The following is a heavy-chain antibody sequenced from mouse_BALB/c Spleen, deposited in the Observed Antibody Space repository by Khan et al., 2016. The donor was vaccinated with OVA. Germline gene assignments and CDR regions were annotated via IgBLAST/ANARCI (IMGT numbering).Heavy chain of an antibody. Sequence: QVQLQQPGPELVKPGTSVKMSCKASGYTFTDYVISWVKQRTGQGLEWIGEIYPGSGSTYYNGKFKGKATLTADKSSNTVYMQLSSLTSEDSAVYFCARSYDGAWFAYWGQGTLVTVSA. J-gene: IGHJ3*01. V-gene: IGHV1-77*01. CDR2: IYPGSGST. CDR3: ARSYDGAWFAY. D-gene: IGHD1-1*01. CDR1: GYTFTDYV.